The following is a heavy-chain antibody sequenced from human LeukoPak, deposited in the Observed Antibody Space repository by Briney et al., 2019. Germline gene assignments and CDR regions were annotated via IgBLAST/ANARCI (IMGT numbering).Heavy chain of an antibody. J-gene: IGHJ4*02. Sequence: GASVKVSCKASGGTFSSYAISWVRQAPGQGLEWMGRIIPILGIANYAQKFQGRVTITADKSTSTAYMELSSLRSEDTAVYYCASEVYYGSGSRGPFDYWGQGTLVTVSS. CDR3: ASEVYYGSGSRGPFDY. V-gene: IGHV1-69*04. CDR2: IIPILGIA. D-gene: IGHD3-10*01. CDR1: GGTFSSYA.